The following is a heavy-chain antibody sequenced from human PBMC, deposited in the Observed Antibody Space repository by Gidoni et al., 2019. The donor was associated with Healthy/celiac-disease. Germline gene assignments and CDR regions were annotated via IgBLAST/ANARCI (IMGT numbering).Heavy chain of an antibody. D-gene: IGHD3-10*01. Sequence: EVQLVESGGGLVQPGRSLGLSCTASGLTFGDYARSWFRQAPGKGLEWVGFIRSKAYGGTTEYAASVKGRFTISRDDSKSIAYLQMNSLKTEDTAVYYCSPYYYGSGSYGDYGMDVWGQGTTVTVSS. CDR3: SPYYYGSGSYGDYGMDV. V-gene: IGHV3-49*03. J-gene: IGHJ6*02. CDR2: IRSKAYGGTT. CDR1: GLTFGDYA.